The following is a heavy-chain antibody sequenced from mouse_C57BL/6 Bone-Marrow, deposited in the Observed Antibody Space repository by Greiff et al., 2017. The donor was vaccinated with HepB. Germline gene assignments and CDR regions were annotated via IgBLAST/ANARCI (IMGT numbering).Heavy chain of an antibody. V-gene: IGHV14-4*01. D-gene: IGHD1-1*01. CDR1: GFNIKDDY. CDR3: TTGYGSSYWYFDV. J-gene: IGHJ1*03. Sequence: VQLQQSGAELVRPGASVKLSCTASGFNIKDDYMHWVKQRPEQGLEWIGWIDPENGDTEYASKFQGKATITADTSSNTAYRQLSSLTSEDTAVYYCTTGYGSSYWYFDVWGTGTTVTVSS. CDR2: IDPENGDT.